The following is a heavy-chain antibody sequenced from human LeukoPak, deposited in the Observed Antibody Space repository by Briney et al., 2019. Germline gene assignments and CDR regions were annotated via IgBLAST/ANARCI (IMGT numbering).Heavy chain of an antibody. V-gene: IGHV4-59*01. Sequence: PSETLSRTCTVSGGSISSYYWSWIRQPPGKGLEWIVYIYYSGSTNYNPSLKSRVTISVDTSKNQFSLKLSSVTAADTAVYYCARGLLDGYTHPAAFDIWGQGTMVTVSS. CDR3: ARGLLDGYTHPAAFDI. CDR1: GGSISSYY. D-gene: IGHD5-24*01. CDR2: IYYSGST. J-gene: IGHJ3*02.